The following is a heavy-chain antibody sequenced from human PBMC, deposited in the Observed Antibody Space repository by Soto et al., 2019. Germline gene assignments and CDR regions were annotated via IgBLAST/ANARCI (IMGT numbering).Heavy chain of an antibody. Sequence: ASVKVSCKASGGTFSSYAISWVRQAPGQGLEWMGGIIPIFGTANYAQKFQGRVTITADESTSTAYMELSSLRSEDTAVYYCAISLDFWSTDYWGQGTLVTVSS. D-gene: IGHD3-3*01. J-gene: IGHJ4*02. CDR3: AISLDFWSTDY. CDR1: GGTFSSYA. V-gene: IGHV1-69*13. CDR2: IIPIFGTA.